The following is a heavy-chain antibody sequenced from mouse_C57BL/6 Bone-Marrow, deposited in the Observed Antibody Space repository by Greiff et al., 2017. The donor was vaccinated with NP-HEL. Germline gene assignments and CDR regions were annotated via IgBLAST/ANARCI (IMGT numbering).Heavy chain of an antibody. CDR2: IRSKSNNYAT. J-gene: IGHJ4*01. CDR3: VRLGNPYYYAMDD. D-gene: IGHD2-1*01. CDR1: GFSFTTYA. V-gene: IGHV10-1*01. Sequence: EVQGVESGGGLVQPKGSLKLSCAASGFSFTTYAMNWVRQAPGKGLEWVARIRSKSNNYATYYADSVKDRFTISRDDSESMRYLQMNNLKAEDTAMYYCVRLGNPYYYAMDDWGQGTSVTVSS.